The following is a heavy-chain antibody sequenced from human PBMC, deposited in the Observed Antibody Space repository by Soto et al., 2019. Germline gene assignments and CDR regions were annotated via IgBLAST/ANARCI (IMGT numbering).Heavy chain of an antibody. CDR1: GDSVSGGDSY. CDR3: VRGGNPYHYATSGPGTFDK. CDR2: TSFSGYT. J-gene: IGHJ4*02. Sequence: QVQLQESGPGLVKPSQTLSLTCTVSGDSVSGGDSYWSWIPQPPGKALEWIGYTSFSGYTSYTPSLKSRVTISVDMSKSQFSLRPTSVTAADTAIYYCVRGGNPYHYATSGPGTFDKWGQGTLVSVSS. V-gene: IGHV4-30-4*01. D-gene: IGHD3-22*01.